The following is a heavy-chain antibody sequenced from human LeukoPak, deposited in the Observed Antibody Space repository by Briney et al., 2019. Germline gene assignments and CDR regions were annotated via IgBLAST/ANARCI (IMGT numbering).Heavy chain of an antibody. CDR1: GFSVSGDY. D-gene: IGHD3-10*01. V-gene: IGHV3-53*05. Sequence: PGGSLRLSCAASGFSVSGDYMSWVRQAPGKGLEWVSFIYRGDKTHYADSVKGRFTISRDNSKNTLYLQMNSLRAEDTAVYYCAKDLYGSGSYPSNYWGQGTLVTVSS. J-gene: IGHJ4*02. CDR3: AKDLYGSGSYPSNY. CDR2: IYRGDKT.